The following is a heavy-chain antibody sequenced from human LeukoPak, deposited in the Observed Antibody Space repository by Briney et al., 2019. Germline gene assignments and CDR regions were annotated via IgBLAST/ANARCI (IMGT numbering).Heavy chain of an antibody. V-gene: IGHV3-11*04. CDR3: ARRPRYYDSSGYYYFDY. Sequence: GGSLRLSCAASGFTFSNAWMSWVRQAPGKGLEWVSYISSSGSTIYYADSVKGRFTISRDNAKNSLYLQMNSLRAEDTAVYYCARRPRYYDSSGYYYFDYWGQGTLVTVSS. CDR1: GFTFSNAW. CDR2: ISSSGSTI. J-gene: IGHJ4*02. D-gene: IGHD3-22*01.